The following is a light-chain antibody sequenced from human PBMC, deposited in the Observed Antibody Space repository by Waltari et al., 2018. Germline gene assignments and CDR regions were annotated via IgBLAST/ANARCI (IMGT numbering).Light chain of an antibody. CDR2: VNS. CDR1: SSNIGAGYV. Sequence: QSVLTQPPSVSGAPGQRVTISCTGSSSNIGAGYVVHWYQQLPGTAPKLLIYVNSNRPSGVPDRFSGSKSGTSASLAITGLQAEDEADYYCQSYDISLSVLFGGGTKLTVL. J-gene: IGLJ2*01. V-gene: IGLV1-40*01. CDR3: QSYDISLSVL.